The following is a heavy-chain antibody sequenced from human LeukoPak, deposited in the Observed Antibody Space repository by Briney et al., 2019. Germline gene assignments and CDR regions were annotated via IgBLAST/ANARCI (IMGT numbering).Heavy chain of an antibody. J-gene: IGHJ4*02. CDR1: GFTFSTFA. CDR2: ISGSGGNT. D-gene: IGHD3-16*02. CDR3: AKTVSGSHSYQGGDY. Sequence: GGSLRLSYAASGFTFSTFAMSWVRQAPGKGLEWVSAISGSGGNTYYADSVKGRFTMSRDNSKNTLYLQMNSLRAEDTAVYFCAKTVSGSHSYQGGDYWGQGTLVTVST. V-gene: IGHV3-23*01.